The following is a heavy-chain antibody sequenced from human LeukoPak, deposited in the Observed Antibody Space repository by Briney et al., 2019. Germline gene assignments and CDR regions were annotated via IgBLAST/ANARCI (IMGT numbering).Heavy chain of an antibody. CDR3: ARGHSNSPFLY. Sequence: ASVKVSCKASGYIFTNYYLHWVRQAPGQGLEWMGRINPNSGGTNFAQKFQGRVTMTRDTSISTAYMDLSRLRSDDTAVYYCARGHSNSPFLYWGQGTLVTVSS. J-gene: IGHJ4*02. CDR2: INPNSGGT. CDR1: GYIFTNYY. V-gene: IGHV1-2*06. D-gene: IGHD6-6*01.